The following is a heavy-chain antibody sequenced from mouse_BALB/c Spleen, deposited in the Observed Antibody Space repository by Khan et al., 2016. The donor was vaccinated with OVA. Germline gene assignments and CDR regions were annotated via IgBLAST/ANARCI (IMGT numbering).Heavy chain of an antibody. V-gene: IGHV5-17*02. CDR3: ATSYFYGYYFDY. CDR1: GFTFSSYG. D-gene: IGHD1-1*01. Sequence: EVELVKSGGDLVQPGGSRKLSCAASGFTFSSYGMHWVRQAPEKGLEWVAYISGDSNTIYYADTVKGRFTISRDNPRNTLFLQMTSLMSEDTAMYYCATSYFYGYYFDYWGPGTTLTVSS. J-gene: IGHJ2*01. CDR2: ISGDSNTI.